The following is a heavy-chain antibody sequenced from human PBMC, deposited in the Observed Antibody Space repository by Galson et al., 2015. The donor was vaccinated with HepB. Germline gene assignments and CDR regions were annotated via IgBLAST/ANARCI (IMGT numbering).Heavy chain of an antibody. CDR1: GYTFTGYY. V-gene: IGHV1-2*02. CDR3: ARPGEGALGAFDI. Sequence: SVKVSCKASGYTFTGYYMHWVRQAPGQGLEWMGWINPNSGGTNYAQKFQGRVTMTRDTSISTAYMELSRLRSDDTAVYYCARPGEGALGAFDIWGQGTMVTVSS. D-gene: IGHD3-16*01. J-gene: IGHJ3*02. CDR2: INPNSGGT.